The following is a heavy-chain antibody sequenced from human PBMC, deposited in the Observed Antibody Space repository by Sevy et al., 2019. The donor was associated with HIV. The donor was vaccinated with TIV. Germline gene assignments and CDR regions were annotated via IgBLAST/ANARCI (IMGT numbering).Heavy chain of an antibody. CDR1: SGSFSDFY. CDR3: VRFDTKIKIFGVPRGAY. J-gene: IGHJ4*02. D-gene: IGHD3-3*01. CDR2: INHREVT. V-gene: IGHV4-34*01. Sequence: SETLSLTCTVYSGSFSDFYWNWIRQSPGKGLEWIGEINHREVTNYNPSLKSRVTISADASNRQFSLKLTSVTAADTAVYYCVRFDTKIKIFGVPRGAYWGQGTQVTVSS.